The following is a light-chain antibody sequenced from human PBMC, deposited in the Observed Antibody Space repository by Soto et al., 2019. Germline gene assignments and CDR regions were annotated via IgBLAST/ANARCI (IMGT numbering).Light chain of an antibody. V-gene: IGKV3-15*01. CDR2: DAS. Sequence: EIVMTQSPATLSVYPGERATVSCRASQSVSSNLAWYQQKPGQAPRLLIYDASRRVTGIQARFSGSGSGTEFTLTLRSLEPEDFAVYYCQQRAGSSTFGQGTRLEIK. CDR3: QQRAGSST. J-gene: IGKJ5*01. CDR1: QSVSSN.